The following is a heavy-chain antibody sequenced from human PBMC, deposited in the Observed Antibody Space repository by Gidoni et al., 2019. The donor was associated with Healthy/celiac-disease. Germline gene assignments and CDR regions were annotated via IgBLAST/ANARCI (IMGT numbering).Heavy chain of an antibody. D-gene: IGHD3-10*01. V-gene: IGHV3-33*01. J-gene: IGHJ6*02. CDR1: GFTFSSYG. Sequence: QVQLVESGGGVVQPGRSLRLSCAASGFTFSSYGMHWVRQAPGKGLEWVAVIWYDGSNKYYADSVKGRFTISRDNSKNTLYLQMNSLRAEDTAVYYCARDTMVRGEDGMDVWGQGTTVTVSS. CDR2: IWYDGSNK. CDR3: ARDTMVRGEDGMDV.